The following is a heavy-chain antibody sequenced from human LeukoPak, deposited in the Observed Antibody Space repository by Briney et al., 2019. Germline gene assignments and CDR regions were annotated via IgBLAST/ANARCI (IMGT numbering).Heavy chain of an antibody. Sequence: GGSLRLSCAASGFTFSSYEMNWVRQAPGKGLEWVSSISSSSSYIYYADSVKGRFTISRDNAKNSLYLQMNSLRAEDTAVYYCAREGVAAADYWGQGTLVTVSS. CDR1: GFTFSSYE. CDR2: ISSSSSYI. V-gene: IGHV3-21*01. J-gene: IGHJ4*02. CDR3: AREGVAAADY. D-gene: IGHD6-13*01.